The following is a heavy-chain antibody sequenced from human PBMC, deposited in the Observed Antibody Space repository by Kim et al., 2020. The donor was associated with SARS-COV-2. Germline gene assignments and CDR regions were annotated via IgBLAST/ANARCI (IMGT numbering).Heavy chain of an antibody. CDR2: INHSGST. J-gene: IGHJ4*02. CDR1: GGSFSGYY. Sequence: SETLSLTCAVYGGSFSGYYWSWIRQPPGKGLEWIGEINHSGSTNYNPSLKSRVTISVDTSKNQFSLKLSSVTAADTAVYYCARVESSSGATVHYWGQGTLVTVSS. V-gene: IGHV4-34*01. CDR3: ARVESSSGATVHY. D-gene: IGHD3-22*01.